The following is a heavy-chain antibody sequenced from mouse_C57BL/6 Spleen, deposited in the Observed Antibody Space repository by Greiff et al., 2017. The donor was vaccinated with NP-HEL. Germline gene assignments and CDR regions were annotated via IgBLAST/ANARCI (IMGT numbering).Heavy chain of an antibody. D-gene: IGHD1-1*01. CDR3: AVYGSSYFDY. CDR2: INPGSGGT. Sequence: QVQLQQSGAELVRPGTSVKVSCKASGYAFTNYLIEWVKQRPGQGLEWIGVINPGSGGTNYNEKFKGKATLTADKSSSTAYMQLSSLTSEDSAVYFCAVYGSSYFDYWGQGTTLTVSS. CDR1: GYAFTNYL. V-gene: IGHV1-54*01. J-gene: IGHJ2*01.